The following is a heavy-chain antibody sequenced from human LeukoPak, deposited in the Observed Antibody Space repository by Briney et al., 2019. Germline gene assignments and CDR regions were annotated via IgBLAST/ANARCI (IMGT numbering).Heavy chain of an antibody. J-gene: IGHJ3*02. D-gene: IGHD6-13*01. V-gene: IGHV1-2*02. Sequence: ASVKVSCKASGYTFTGYYMHWVRQAPGQGLEWMGWINPNSGGTNYAQKFQGRVTMTRDTSISTAYMELSRLRSDDTAVYYCARVAAAGTSDAFDIWGQGTMVTVSS. CDR3: ARVAAAGTSDAFDI. CDR2: INPNSGGT. CDR1: GYTFTGYY.